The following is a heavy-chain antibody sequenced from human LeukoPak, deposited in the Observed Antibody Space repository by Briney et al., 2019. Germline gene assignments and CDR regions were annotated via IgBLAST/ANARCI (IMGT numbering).Heavy chain of an antibody. CDR2: IKTRGDGATT. CDR1: GFMFSDYA. J-gene: IGHJ5*02. V-gene: IGHV3-15*05. D-gene: IGHD6-13*01. Sequence: AGGSLRLSCAACGFMFSDYAMHWVRQPPGKGLEWVGRIKTRGDGATTDLTAPVKGRFAISRDDSKSTLYLHMNSLTIDDTAVYYCTTEAPYTSGWFSWGQGTLVTVSS. CDR3: TTEAPYTSGWFS.